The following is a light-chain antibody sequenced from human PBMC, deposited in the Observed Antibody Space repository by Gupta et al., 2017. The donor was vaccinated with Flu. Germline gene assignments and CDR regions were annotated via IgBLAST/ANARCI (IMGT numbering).Light chain of an antibody. Sequence: EIVLTQSPATLSFSPGESATFSCGASQSVSSSYLAWYQQKPGLAPRPLIYDASSRATGIPDRFSGSGSGTDFTLTISRLEPEDFAVYYCQQYGSSPITFGQGTRLEIK. J-gene: IGKJ5*01. CDR3: QQYGSSPIT. CDR1: QSVSSSY. CDR2: DAS. V-gene: IGKV3D-20*01.